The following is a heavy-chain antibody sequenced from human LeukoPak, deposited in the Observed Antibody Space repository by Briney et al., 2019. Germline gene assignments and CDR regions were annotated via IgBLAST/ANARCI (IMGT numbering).Heavy chain of an antibody. CDR2: INSSGSTI. CDR3: ARESDFWSGYYSVLDY. D-gene: IGHD3-3*01. CDR1: GFTFSNHE. J-gene: IGHJ4*02. Sequence: PGGSLRLSCAASGFTFSNHEMNWVRQAPGKGLEWVSYINSSGSTIYYADSVKGRFTISRDNAKNSLDLQMNSLRAEDTAVYYCARESDFWSGYYSVLDYWGQGTLVTVSS. V-gene: IGHV3-48*03.